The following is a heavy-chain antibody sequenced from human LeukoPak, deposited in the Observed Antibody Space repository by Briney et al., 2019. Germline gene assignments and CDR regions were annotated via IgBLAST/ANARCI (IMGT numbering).Heavy chain of an antibody. CDR3: VRDRSRPNPFFDS. J-gene: IGHJ4*02. V-gene: IGHV4-30-4*01. CDR2: IHHSGSTY. CDR1: GGSISSGDYY. D-gene: IGHD6-13*01. Sequence: SGTLSLTCTVSGGSISSGDYYWSWIRQPPGKGLEWIGYIHHSGSTYYYNPSLKSRVTMSVDTSENQFSLKLSSVGAADTAVYYCVRDRSRPNPFFDSWGQGTLVTVSS.